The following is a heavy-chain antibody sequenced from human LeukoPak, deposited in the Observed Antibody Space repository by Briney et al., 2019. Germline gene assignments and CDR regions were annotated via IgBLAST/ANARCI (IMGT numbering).Heavy chain of an antibody. J-gene: IGHJ4*02. CDR2: IYSGGST. CDR3: ARDYCGGDCYSGPFDY. CDR1: GFTVSSNY. Sequence: GGSLRLACAASGFTVSSNYMSSVSQAPGKGLEWVSVIYSGGSTYYADSVKGRFTISRDNSKNTLYLQMRAEDTAVYYCARDYCGGDCYSGPFDYWGQGTLVTVSS. D-gene: IGHD2-21*02. V-gene: IGHV3-66*02.